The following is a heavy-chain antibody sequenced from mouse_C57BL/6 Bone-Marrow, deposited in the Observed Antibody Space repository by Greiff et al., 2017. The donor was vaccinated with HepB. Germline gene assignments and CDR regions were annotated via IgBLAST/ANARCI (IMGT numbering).Heavy chain of an antibody. CDR3: ARPYGSSLGYFDY. CDR1: GFTFSDYG. Sequence: EVKLMESGGGLVKPGGSLKLSCAASGFTFSDYGMHWVRQAPEKGLEWVAYISSGSSTIYYADTVKGRFTISRDNAKNTLFLQMTSLRSEDTAMYYCARPYGSSLGYFDYWGQGTTLTVSS. J-gene: IGHJ2*01. V-gene: IGHV5-17*01. CDR2: ISSGSSTI. D-gene: IGHD1-1*01.